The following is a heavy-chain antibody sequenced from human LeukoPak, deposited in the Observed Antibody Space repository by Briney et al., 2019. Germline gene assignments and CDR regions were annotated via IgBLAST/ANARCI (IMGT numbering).Heavy chain of an antibody. J-gene: IGHJ4*02. Sequence: GASVKVSCKASGYTFTNCYMHWVRQAPGQGLEWMGIINPANGATSYAQKFQGRVTMTRDTSTSTVYMELSSLRSEDTAVYYCATAPPSGTYYYFDYWGQGTLVTVSS. CDR3: ATAPPSGTYYYFDY. CDR2: INPANGAT. CDR1: GYTFTNCY. V-gene: IGHV1-46*01. D-gene: IGHD1-26*01.